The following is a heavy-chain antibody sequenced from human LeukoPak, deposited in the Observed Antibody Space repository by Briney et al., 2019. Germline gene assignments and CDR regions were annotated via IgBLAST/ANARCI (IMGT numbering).Heavy chain of an antibody. V-gene: IGHV3-7*03. J-gene: IGHJ6*03. D-gene: IGHD7-27*01. CDR2: IRKDAIEK. Sequence: PGGSLRLACAASGFTFSDFWMTWVRQAPGQGLEWVANIRKDAIEKQFLDSVKGRFTISRDNSKNTLYLQMNSLRAEDTAVYYCAKEEGLGITMDVWGKGTTVTVSS. CDR3: AKEEGLGITMDV. CDR1: GFTFSDFW.